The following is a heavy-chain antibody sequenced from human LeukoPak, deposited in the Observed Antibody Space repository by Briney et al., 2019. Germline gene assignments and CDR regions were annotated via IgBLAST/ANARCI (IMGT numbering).Heavy chain of an antibody. CDR2: ISYDGSNK. J-gene: IGHJ3*02. CDR3: AKVFRPGYSSSWTPLDAFDI. Sequence: GGSLRLSCAASGFTFSSYAMHWVRQAPGKGLEWVAVISYDGSNKYYADSVKGRFTISRDNSKNTLYLQMNSLRAEDTAVYYCAKVFRPGYSSSWTPLDAFDIWGQGTMVTVSS. CDR1: GFTFSSYA. V-gene: IGHV3-30-3*01. D-gene: IGHD6-13*01.